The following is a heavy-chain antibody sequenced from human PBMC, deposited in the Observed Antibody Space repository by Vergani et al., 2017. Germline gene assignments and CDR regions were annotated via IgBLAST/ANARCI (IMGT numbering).Heavy chain of an antibody. CDR2: IKQDGSEK. CDR3: ARDRVVVVPAASRYDYYGMDV. D-gene: IGHD2-2*01. Sequence: EVQLVESGGGLVQPGGSLRLSCAASGFTFSSYWMSWVRQAPGKGMEWVANIKQDGSEKYYVDSVKGRFTIYRDNAKNSLYMQLNRLRAEDTAVYYCARDRVVVVPAASRYDYYGMDVWGQGTTVTVSS. J-gene: IGHJ6*02. V-gene: IGHV3-7*03. CDR1: GFTFSSYW.